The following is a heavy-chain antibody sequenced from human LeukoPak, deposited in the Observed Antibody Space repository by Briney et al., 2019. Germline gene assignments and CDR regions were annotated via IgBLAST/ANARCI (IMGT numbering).Heavy chain of an antibody. J-gene: IGHJ4*02. CDR3: ARDRGRGCSYGLDY. V-gene: IGHV4-4*07. Sequence: PSETLSLTCTVSGDSNSSNYWSWIRQPAGKGLEGIARIYNSGNTNFNPSLKGRVTMSIDTSKNEFSLKLSSVPAADTAVYYCARDRGRGCSYGLDYWGQGTLVTVSS. D-gene: IGHD5-18*01. CDR1: GDSNSSNY. CDR2: IYNSGNT.